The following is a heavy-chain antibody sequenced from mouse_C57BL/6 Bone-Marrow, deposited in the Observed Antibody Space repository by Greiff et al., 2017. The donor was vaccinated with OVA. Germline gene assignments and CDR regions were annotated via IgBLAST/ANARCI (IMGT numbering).Heavy chain of an antibody. V-gene: IGHV3-6*01. CDR1: GYSITSGYY. Sequence: ESGPGLVKPSQSLSLTCSVTGYSITSGYYWNWIRQFPGNKLEWMGYISYAGSNNYNPSLKNRISITRDTSKNQFFLKLNSVTTEDTATYYCARDTAMDYWGQGTSVTVSS. J-gene: IGHJ4*01. CDR3: ARDTAMDY. CDR2: ISYAGSN.